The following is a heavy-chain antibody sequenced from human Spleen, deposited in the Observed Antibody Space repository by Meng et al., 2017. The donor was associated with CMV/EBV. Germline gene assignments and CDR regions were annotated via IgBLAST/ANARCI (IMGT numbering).Heavy chain of an antibody. D-gene: IGHD2-2*01. V-gene: IGHV1-46*01. CDR1: TFTSHG. Sequence: TFTSHGISWVRQAPGQGLEWMGMINPSGGFIGYAQKFQGRITVTWDTSTTTVYMELSSLRSEDTAVYYCARDPGNSVVIPSALGYFDYWGQGTLVTVSS. CDR2: INPSGGFI. CDR3: ARDPGNSVVIPSALGYFDY. J-gene: IGHJ4*01.